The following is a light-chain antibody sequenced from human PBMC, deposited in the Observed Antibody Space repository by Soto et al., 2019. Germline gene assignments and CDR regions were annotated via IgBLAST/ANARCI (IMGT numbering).Light chain of an antibody. CDR1: PSNIGNNY. V-gene: IGLV1-51*01. CDR3: GTWDSSLSAGR. CDR2: DTR. Sequence: QSVLTQLPSVSAAPGQKVSISCSGSPSNIGNNYVSWYQQFPGAAPKLLIYDTRKRPSWIPDRFSASKSGTSATLVITGLQSGDEAYYYCGTWDSSLSAGRFGGGTQLTVL. J-gene: IGLJ2*01.